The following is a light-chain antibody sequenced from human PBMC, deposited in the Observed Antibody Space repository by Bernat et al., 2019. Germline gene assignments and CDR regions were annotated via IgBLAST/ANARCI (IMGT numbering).Light chain of an antibody. CDR3: SSYTSSSTLV. CDR1: SSDVGAYNY. V-gene: IGLV2-14*03. CDR2: DVR. Sequence: QSALTQPASVSGSPGQSITISCTGTSSDVGAYNYVSWYQQHPGRAPKLMIYDVRDRPSGISNRFSGSKSGNTASLTISGLLAEDEADYYCSSYTSSSTLVVGGGTSLTVL. J-gene: IGLJ3*02.